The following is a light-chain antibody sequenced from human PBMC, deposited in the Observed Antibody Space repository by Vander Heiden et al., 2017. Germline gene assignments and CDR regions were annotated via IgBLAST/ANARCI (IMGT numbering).Light chain of an antibody. CDR2: RNS. V-gene: IGLV1-47*01. J-gene: IGLJ1*01. CDR1: SSNIGNNY. Sequence: HSVLSQPPSTSGTPGQRVTISCSGSSSNIGNNYAYWYQQLPGTAPKLLFYRNSQRTSGVPDRFSDSKSGTSASLAISGLRSEDEGEYYCASWDDRLRGYVFGTGIKVTVL. CDR3: ASWDDRLRGYV.